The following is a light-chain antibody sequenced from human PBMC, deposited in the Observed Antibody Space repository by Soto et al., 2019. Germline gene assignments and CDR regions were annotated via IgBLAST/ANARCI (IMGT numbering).Light chain of an antibody. V-gene: IGKV1-33*01. J-gene: IGKJ4*01. Sequence: DIQMTQSPSYMSASVGDRVTITCQASQDISNYLNWYQQKPGKAPKLLIYDASNLETGVPSRFSGSGSGTDFTFTISSLQPEDIATYYCQQYDNLLTFGGGTKVDI. CDR3: QQYDNLLT. CDR1: QDISNY. CDR2: DAS.